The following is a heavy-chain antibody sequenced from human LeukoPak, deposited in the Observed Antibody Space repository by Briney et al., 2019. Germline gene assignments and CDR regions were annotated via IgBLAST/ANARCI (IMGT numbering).Heavy chain of an antibody. D-gene: IGHD2-2*01. J-gene: IGHJ3*02. CDR2: VHYSGST. Sequence: PSETLSLTCTVSGGSISSYYWSWIRQPPGKGLEWIGYVHYSGSTNYTPSLKSRVTISINTSKNQFSLRLSPVTAADTAVYYCAGATSREAFDIWGQGTMVTVSS. CDR1: GGSISSYY. CDR3: AGATSREAFDI. V-gene: IGHV4-59*01.